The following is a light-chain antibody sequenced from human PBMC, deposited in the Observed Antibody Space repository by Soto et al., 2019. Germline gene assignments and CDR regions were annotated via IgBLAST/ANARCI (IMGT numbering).Light chain of an antibody. CDR1: SSVVGGYNY. V-gene: IGLV2-8*01. Sequence: QSVLTQPPSASGSPGQSVTISCTGTSSVVGGYNYVSWYQQHPGKAPKLMIYDVSKRPSGVPDRFSGSKSGNTASLTVSGLQAEDEADYYCSSYAGSNNFNVFGTGTKVTVL. J-gene: IGLJ1*01. CDR3: SSYAGSNNFNV. CDR2: DVS.